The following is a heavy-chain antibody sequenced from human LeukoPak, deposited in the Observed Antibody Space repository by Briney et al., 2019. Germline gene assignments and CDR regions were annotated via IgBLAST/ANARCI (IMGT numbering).Heavy chain of an antibody. D-gene: IGHD7-27*01. Sequence: GRSLRLSCAASGFTFSSYAMHWVRQAPGKGLEWVALISYDGSNKYYADSVKGRFTISRDKSKNTLYLQMNSLRAEDTAVYYCARDLGFSPDYWGQGTLVTVSS. J-gene: IGHJ4*02. CDR3: ARDLGFSPDY. CDR1: GFTFSSYA. CDR2: ISYDGSNK. V-gene: IGHV3-30-3*01.